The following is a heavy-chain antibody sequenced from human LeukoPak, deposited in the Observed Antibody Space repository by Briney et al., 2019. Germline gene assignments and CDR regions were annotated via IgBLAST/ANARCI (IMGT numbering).Heavy chain of an antibody. J-gene: IGHJ2*01. CDR3: YYYDTSTYWYFDL. Sequence: SETLSLTCTVSGGSIRSNNYYWGWVRQPPGKGLEWIGTIYYSGSTSYNPSLKSRVTIPVDMSKNQFSLKLSSVTAADTAVYCPYYYDTSTYWYFDLWGRGTLVTVSS. CDR1: GGSIRSNNYY. D-gene: IGHD3-22*01. V-gene: IGHV4-39*01. CDR2: IYYSGST.